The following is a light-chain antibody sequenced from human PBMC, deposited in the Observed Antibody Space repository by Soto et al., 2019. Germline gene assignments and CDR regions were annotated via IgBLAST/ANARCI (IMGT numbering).Light chain of an antibody. CDR3: QQRSNWPPIT. CDR2: DAS. CDR1: QSVSAY. V-gene: IGKV3-11*01. J-gene: IGKJ5*01. Sequence: EIVLTQSPATLSLSPGERASLSCRASQSVSAYLVWNQQRPGQPPRLLIHDASHRAAGIPARFSGSGFGTDFTLTISSLEPEDAAVYYCQQRSNWPPITFGQGTRLEIK.